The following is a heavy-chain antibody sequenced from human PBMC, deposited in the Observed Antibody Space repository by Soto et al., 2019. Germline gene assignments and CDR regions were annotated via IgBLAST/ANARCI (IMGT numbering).Heavy chain of an antibody. CDR3: ARVYSSGWKGLGY. CDR2: ITTHNDNT. V-gene: IGHV1-18*01. D-gene: IGHD6-19*01. Sequence: QLVQSGAEVKKPGSSVKVSCKASGYTFISYGIGWVRQAPGQGLEWMGWITTHNDNTNYAQQFQGRVTFTTDTSTSTAYMELRDLTSDDTAVYYCARVYSSGWKGLGYWGQGTLVTVSS. J-gene: IGHJ4*02. CDR1: GYTFISYG.